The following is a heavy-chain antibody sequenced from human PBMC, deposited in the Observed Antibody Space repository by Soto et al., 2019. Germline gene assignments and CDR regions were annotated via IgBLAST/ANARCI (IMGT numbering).Heavy chain of an antibody. Sequence: ASVKVSCKASGGTFSSYAISWVRQAPGQGLEWMGGIIPIFGTANYAQRFQGRVTITADESKSTAYMELSSLRSEDTAVYYCARVRRGYSYGYLLDYWGQGTLVTVSS. D-gene: IGHD5-18*01. CDR2: IIPIFGTA. J-gene: IGHJ4*02. V-gene: IGHV1-69*13. CDR3: ARVRRGYSYGYLLDY. CDR1: GGTFSSYA.